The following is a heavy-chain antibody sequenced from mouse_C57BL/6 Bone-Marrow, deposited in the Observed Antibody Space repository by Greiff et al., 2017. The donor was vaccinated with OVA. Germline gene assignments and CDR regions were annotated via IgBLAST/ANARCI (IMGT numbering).Heavy chain of an antibody. J-gene: IGHJ4*01. D-gene: IGHD2-5*01. Sequence: VQLQQSGAELVRPGASVTLSCKASGYTFTDYEMHWVKQTPVHGLEWIGAIDPETGGTAYNQKFKGKAILTADKSSSTAYMELRSLTSEDSAVDYCTRGYSNYSAMDYWGQGTSVTVSS. CDR2: IDPETGGT. V-gene: IGHV1-15*01. CDR3: TRGYSNYSAMDY. CDR1: GYTFTDYE.